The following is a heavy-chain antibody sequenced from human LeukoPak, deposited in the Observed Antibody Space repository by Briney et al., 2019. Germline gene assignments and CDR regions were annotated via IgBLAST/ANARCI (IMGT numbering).Heavy chain of an antibody. J-gene: IGHJ4*02. V-gene: IGHV4-34*01. CDR2: INHSGST. Sequence: SETLSLTCAVYGGSFSGYYWSWIRQPPGKGLEWIGEINHSGSTNYNPSLKSRVTISVDTSKNQFSLKLSSVTAADTAVYYCARGGCYDSSGRHYFDYWGQGTLVTVSS. D-gene: IGHD3-22*01. CDR1: GGSFSGYY. CDR3: ARGGCYDSSGRHYFDY.